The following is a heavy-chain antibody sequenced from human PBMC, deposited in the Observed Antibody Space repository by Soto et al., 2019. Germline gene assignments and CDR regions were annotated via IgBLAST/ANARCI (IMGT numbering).Heavy chain of an antibody. CDR2: INHSGST. Sequence: SETLSLTCAVYGGSFSGYYWSWIRQPPWKGLEWIGEINHSGSTNYNPSLKSRVTISVDTSKNQFSLKLSSVTAADTAVYYCARGRASIIVVVPAAKEDWFDPWGQGTLVTVSS. CDR1: GGSFSGYY. D-gene: IGHD2-2*01. J-gene: IGHJ5*02. CDR3: ARGRASIIVVVPAAKEDWFDP. V-gene: IGHV4-34*01.